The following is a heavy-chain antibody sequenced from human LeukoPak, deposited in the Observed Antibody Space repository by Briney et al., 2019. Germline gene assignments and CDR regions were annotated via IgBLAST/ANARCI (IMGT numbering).Heavy chain of an antibody. D-gene: IGHD3-3*01. CDR1: GFTFSSYG. V-gene: IGHV3-33*01. J-gene: IGHJ5*02. CDR2: IWYDGSNK. Sequence: PGGSLRLSCAASGFTFSSYGTHWVRQAPGKGLEWVAVIWYDGSNKYYADSVKGRFTISRDNSKNTLYLQMNSLRAEDTAVYYCARGGTYYDFWSGYYKNWFDPWGQGTLVTVSS. CDR3: ARGGTYYDFWSGYYKNWFDP.